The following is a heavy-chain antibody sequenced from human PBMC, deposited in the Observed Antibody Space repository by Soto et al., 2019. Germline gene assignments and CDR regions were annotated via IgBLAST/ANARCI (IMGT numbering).Heavy chain of an antibody. Sequence: QLQLEESGPGLVKPSETLSLTCAVSGGSVSGSYYYWAWLRQSPGKGPEWIGSVFHTGFTSYNPSLESRVSVTGVTSKSQFSLKLSAVTASDTAVYYCATSQKGYNWNYFDHRGQGALVTFSS. D-gene: IGHD1-1*01. CDR2: VFHTGFT. CDR1: GGSVSGSYYY. J-gene: IGHJ4*02. CDR3: ATSQKGYNWNYFDH. V-gene: IGHV4-39*01.